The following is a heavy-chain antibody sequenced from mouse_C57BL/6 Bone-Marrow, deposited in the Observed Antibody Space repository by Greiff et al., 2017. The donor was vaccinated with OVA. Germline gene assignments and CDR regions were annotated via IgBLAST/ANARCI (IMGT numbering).Heavy chain of an antibody. J-gene: IGHJ2*01. CDR2: IWSGGST. Sequence: QVQLKQSGPGLVQPSQSLSITCTVSGFSLTSYGVHWVRQSPGTGLEWLGVIWSGGSTDYNAAFISRLSISKDNSKSQVFFKMNSLQAEDTAIYYCARNWYYFDYWGQGTTLTVSS. V-gene: IGHV2-4-1*01. CDR3: ARNWYYFDY. CDR1: GFSLTSYG.